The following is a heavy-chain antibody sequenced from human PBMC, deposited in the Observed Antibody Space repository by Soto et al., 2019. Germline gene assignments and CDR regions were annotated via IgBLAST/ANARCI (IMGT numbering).Heavy chain of an antibody. D-gene: IGHD5-18*01. V-gene: IGHV3-30-3*01. Sequence: QVQLVESGGGVVQPGRSLRLSCAASGFTFSSYAMHWVRQAPGKGLEWVAVISYDGSNKYYADSVKGRFTISRDNSKNTLYLQMNSLRAEDTAVYYCAREGDTAMVQWFDPWGQGTLVTVSS. CDR3: AREGDTAMVQWFDP. J-gene: IGHJ5*02. CDR2: ISYDGSNK. CDR1: GFTFSSYA.